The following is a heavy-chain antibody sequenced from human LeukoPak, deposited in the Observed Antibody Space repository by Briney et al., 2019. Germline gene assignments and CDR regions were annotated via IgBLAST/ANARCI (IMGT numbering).Heavy chain of an antibody. CDR2: ISSSGSTI. V-gene: IGHV3-48*03. J-gene: IGHJ4*02. D-gene: IGHD2-2*02. CDR1: GFTFSSYE. CDR3: ARYRSSTSCYRGLGY. Sequence: GGSLRLSCAASGFTFSSYEMNWVRQAPGKGLEWVSYISSSGSTIYYADSVKGRFTISRDNAKNSLYLQMNSLRAEDTAVYYCARYRSSTSCYRGLGYWGQGTLVTVSS.